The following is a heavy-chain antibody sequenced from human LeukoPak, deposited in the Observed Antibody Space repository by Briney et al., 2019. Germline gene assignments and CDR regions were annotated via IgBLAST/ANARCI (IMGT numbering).Heavy chain of an antibody. CDR3: ASTYSGYDFPDY. J-gene: IGHJ4*02. V-gene: IGHV4-39*01. D-gene: IGHD5-12*01. CDR2: IYYSGST. CDR1: GGSISSSSYY. Sequence: SETLSLTCTVSGGSISSSSYYWGWIRQPPGKGLEWIGSIYYSGSTYYNPSLKSRVTISVDTSKNQFSLKLSSVTAADTAVYYCASTYSGYDFPDYWGQGTLVTVSS.